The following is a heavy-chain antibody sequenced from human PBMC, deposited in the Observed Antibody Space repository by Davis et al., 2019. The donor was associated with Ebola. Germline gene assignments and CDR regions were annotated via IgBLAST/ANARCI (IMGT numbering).Heavy chain of an antibody. Sequence: GESLKISCEASGFTFRNYWMSWVRQAPGKGLEWVANIKQDGSEKYYVDSVKGRFTISRDNAKNSLYLQMNSLRAEDTAVYYCATRYSGNFWDLYYYYGMDVWGQGTTVTVSS. CDR1: GFTFRNYW. CDR3: ATRYSGNFWDLYYYYGMDV. V-gene: IGHV3-7*03. D-gene: IGHD1-26*01. J-gene: IGHJ6*02. CDR2: IKQDGSEK.